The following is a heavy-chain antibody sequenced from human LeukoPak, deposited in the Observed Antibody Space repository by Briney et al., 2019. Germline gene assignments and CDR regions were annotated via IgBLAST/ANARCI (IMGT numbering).Heavy chain of an antibody. CDR2: INHSGST. V-gene: IGHV4-34*01. Sequence: PSETLSLTCAVYGGSFSGYYWSWIRQPPGKGLEWIGEINHSGSTNYNPSLKSRVTISVDTSKNQFSLKLSSVTAADTAVYYCARERNGMDVRGQGTTVTVSS. CDR3: ARERNGMDV. J-gene: IGHJ6*02. CDR1: GGSFSGYY.